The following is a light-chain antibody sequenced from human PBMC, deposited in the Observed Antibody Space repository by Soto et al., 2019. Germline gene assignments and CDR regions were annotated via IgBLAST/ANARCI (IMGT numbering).Light chain of an antibody. Sequence: QSVLTQPASVSASPGQSITISCTGTSSDVGGYNYVSWYQQYPGTAPKLMIHDVSIRPSGVSNRFTGSKSGNTASLSISGLQAEDEADYYCSSYTTSSTLVVFGGGTKLTVL. CDR3: SSYTTSSTLVV. V-gene: IGLV2-14*01. CDR2: DVS. J-gene: IGLJ2*01. CDR1: SSDVGGYNY.